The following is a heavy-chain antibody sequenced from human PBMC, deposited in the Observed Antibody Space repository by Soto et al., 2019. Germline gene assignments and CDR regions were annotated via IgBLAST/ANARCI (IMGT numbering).Heavy chain of an antibody. CDR1: GGTFSSYT. V-gene: IGHV1-69*02. Sequence: SVKVSCKASGGTFSSYTISWVRQAPGQGLEWMGRIIPILGIANYAQKFQRRVTITADKSTSTAYMELSSLRSEDTAVYYCARVIAAAGTSAYYCGMDVWGQGTTVTVSS. D-gene: IGHD6-13*01. J-gene: IGHJ6*02. CDR3: ARVIAAAGTSAYYCGMDV. CDR2: IIPILGIA.